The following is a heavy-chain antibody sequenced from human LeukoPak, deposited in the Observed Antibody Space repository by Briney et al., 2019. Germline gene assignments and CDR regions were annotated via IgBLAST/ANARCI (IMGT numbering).Heavy chain of an antibody. CDR2: IYYSGST. J-gene: IGHJ3*02. CDR1: GGSISSGSYC. V-gene: IGHV4-39*01. D-gene: IGHD1-26*01. Sequence: SETLSLTCTVSGGSISSGSYCWGWIRQPLGKGLEWIGSIYYSGSTYYNPSLKGRVTISVDTSKNQFSLKLSSVTAADTAVYYCARRLSKSSGGSRGSFDIWGQGTMVTVSS. CDR3: ARRLSKSSGGSRGSFDI.